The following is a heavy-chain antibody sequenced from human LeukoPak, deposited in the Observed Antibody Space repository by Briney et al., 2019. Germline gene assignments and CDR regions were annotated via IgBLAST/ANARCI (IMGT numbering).Heavy chain of an antibody. V-gene: IGHV1-18*01. J-gene: IGHJ4*02. CDR2: ISAYNGNT. CDR1: GYAFTSYG. CDR3: ARVGILRYFDWLSPVFDY. D-gene: IGHD3-9*01. Sequence: ASVKVSCKASGYAFTSYGISWVRQAPGQGLEWMGWISAYNGNTNYAQKLQGRVTMTTDTSTSTAYMELRSLRSDDTAVYYCARVGILRYFDWLSPVFDYWGQRTLVTVSS.